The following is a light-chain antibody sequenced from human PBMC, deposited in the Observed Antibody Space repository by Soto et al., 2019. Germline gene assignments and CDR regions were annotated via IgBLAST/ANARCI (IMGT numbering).Light chain of an antibody. CDR3: MQGTHWPLT. Sequence: DVVMTQSPLSLPVTLGQPASISCRSSQSLVYIDGNTYLHWFQQRPGQTPRRLIYRVSNRDSGVPDRFSGSGSGTDFTLKSTRVEADDVGVYYCMQGTHWPLTFGQGTKVEIK. CDR2: RVS. CDR1: QSLVYIDGNTY. V-gene: IGKV2-30*01. J-gene: IGKJ1*01.